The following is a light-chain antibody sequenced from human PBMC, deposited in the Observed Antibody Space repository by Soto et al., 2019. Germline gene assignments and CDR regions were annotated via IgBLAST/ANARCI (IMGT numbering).Light chain of an antibody. Sequence: DIQMTQSPSSLSSSLGDSVTITCQASQNINNYLNWYQQKPGRAPKLLIYDASNLEAGVPSRFRGSGSGTDFTFTIRRLQPEDIATYYCKQYENLPTCGQGTRLEIK. V-gene: IGKV1-33*01. CDR3: KQYENLPT. CDR2: DAS. J-gene: IGKJ5*01. CDR1: QNINNY.